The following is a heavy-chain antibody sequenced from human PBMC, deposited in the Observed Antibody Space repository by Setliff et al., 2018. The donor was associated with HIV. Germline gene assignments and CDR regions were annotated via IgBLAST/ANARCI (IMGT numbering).Heavy chain of an antibody. V-gene: IGHV4-59*08. J-gene: IGHJ4*02. D-gene: IGHD3-3*01. Sequence: SETLSLTCSVSGGSISSYYWSWIRQPPGKGLEWIGYMYYSGSTNYNPSLKSRLPISLDTSKNQFSLNLSSVTAADTAVYYCARGGDGYWTGYLLNDWDQGTLVTVFS. CDR1: GGSISSYY. CDR2: MYYSGST. CDR3: ARGGDGYWTGYLLND.